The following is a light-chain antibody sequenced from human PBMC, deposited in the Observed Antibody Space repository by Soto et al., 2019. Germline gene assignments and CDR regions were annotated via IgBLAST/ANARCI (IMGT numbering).Light chain of an antibody. Sequence: EIVLTQSPGTLSLSPGERATLSCRAGQSVSSSYLAWYQQKPGQAPRLLINGASSRATGIPDRFSGSGSGTDFTLTITRLEPEDFAVSYCQQYGSSPKITFGGGTKVEIK. V-gene: IGKV3-20*01. J-gene: IGKJ4*01. CDR2: GAS. CDR3: QQYGSSPKIT. CDR1: QSVSSSY.